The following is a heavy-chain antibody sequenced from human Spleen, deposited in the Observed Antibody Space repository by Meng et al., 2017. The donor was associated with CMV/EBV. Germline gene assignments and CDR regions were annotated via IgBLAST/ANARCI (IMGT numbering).Heavy chain of an antibody. D-gene: IGHD3-3*01. J-gene: IGHJ6*02. CDR1: GFTFNSYS. V-gene: IGHV3-21*01. Sequence: GGSLRLSCAASGFTFNSYSMNWVRQAPGKGLEWVSSISSSSSYIYYADSVKGRFTISRDNAKNSLYLQMNSLRAEDTAVYYCARNVDRGYDFWSGYYVPYYYYYYGMDVWGQGTTVTVSS. CDR3: ARNVDRGYDFWSGYYVPYYYYYYGMDV. CDR2: ISSSSSYI.